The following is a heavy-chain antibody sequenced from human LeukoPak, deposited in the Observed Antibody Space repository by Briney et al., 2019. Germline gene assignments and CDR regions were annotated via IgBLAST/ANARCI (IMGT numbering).Heavy chain of an antibody. CDR1: CGSISSYY. J-gene: IGHJ6*03. CDR2: IYTSGST. D-gene: IGHD4-11*01. V-gene: IGHV4-4*07. Sequence: SETLSLTCTVSCGSISSYYWSWIRQPAGKGLEWIGRIYTSGSTNYNPSLKSRVTMSVDTSKNQFSLKLSSVTAADTAVYYCARDSYSNYSYYYYYMDVWGKGTTVTVSS. CDR3: ARDSYSNYSYYYYYMDV.